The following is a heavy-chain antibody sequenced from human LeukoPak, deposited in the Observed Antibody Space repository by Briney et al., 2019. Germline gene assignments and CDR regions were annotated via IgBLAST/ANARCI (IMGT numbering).Heavy chain of an antibody. CDR2: ISSSSSTI. D-gene: IGHD3-9*01. J-gene: IGHJ1*01. Sequence: PGGSLRLSCAASGFTFSTYSMTWVRQAPGKGLEWVSYISSSSSTIYYADSVKGRFTISRDKAKNSLYLQMNSLRAEDTAVYYCARDILTGSQSRFQHWGQGTLVTVSS. CDR3: ARDILTGSQSRFQH. V-gene: IGHV3-48*01. CDR1: GFTFSTYS.